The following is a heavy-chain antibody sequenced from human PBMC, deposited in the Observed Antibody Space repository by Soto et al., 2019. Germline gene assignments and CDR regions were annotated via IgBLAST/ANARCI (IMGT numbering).Heavy chain of an antibody. V-gene: IGHV3-30-3*01. D-gene: IGHD2-15*01. CDR1: GFSFRNYN. Sequence: QMQLVESGGGVVQPGRSLRLSCAASGFSFRNYNLHWVRQAPGKGLEWVAVVSHDGVNKHYAESVKGRLSISRDSSRDTLYLQMNSLRPEDTAVYYCVRETQIVMVVVPTPGSPGAFDMWAQGTMVTVSS. CDR3: VRETQIVMVVVPTPGSPGAFDM. CDR2: VSHDGVNK. J-gene: IGHJ3*02.